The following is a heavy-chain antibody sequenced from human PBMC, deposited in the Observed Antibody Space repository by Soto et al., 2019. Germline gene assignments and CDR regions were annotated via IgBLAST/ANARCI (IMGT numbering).Heavy chain of an antibody. CDR1: GGSISSYY. Sequence: SETLSLTCTVSGGSISSYYWSWIRQPPGKGLELIGYMYHSGSANYNPSLKSRVTISVDTSKNQFSLKLSSVTAADTAVYYCARAYSHGYGLYFDYWGQGTLVTVSS. V-gene: IGHV4-59*01. D-gene: IGHD5-18*01. J-gene: IGHJ4*02. CDR2: MYHSGSA. CDR3: ARAYSHGYGLYFDY.